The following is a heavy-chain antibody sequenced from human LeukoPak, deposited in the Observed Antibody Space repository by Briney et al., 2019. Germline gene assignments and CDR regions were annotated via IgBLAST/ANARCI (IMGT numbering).Heavy chain of an antibody. D-gene: IGHD6-6*01. Sequence: GASVKVSCKASGYTFTSYGISWLRQAPGQGLEWMGWISAYNGNTNYAQKLQGRVTMTTDTSTSTAYMELRSLRSDDTAVYYCAREGDAEYSSHFDYWGQGTLVTVSS. CDR1: GYTFTSYG. V-gene: IGHV1-18*01. CDR3: AREGDAEYSSHFDY. CDR2: ISAYNGNT. J-gene: IGHJ4*02.